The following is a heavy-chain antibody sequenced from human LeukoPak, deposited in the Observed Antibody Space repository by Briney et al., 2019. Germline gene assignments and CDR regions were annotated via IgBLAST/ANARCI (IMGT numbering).Heavy chain of an antibody. J-gene: IGHJ3*02. D-gene: IGHD2-21*02. V-gene: IGHV3-30*02. CDR3: AKSTSGSGDSVLLGAFDI. CDR1: GFTFSSYG. CDR2: IRYDGSNK. Sequence: PGGSLRLSCAASGFTFSSYGMHWVRQAPGKGLEGVAFIRYDGSNKYYADSVKGRFTISRDNSKNTLYLQMNSLRAEDTAVYYCAKSTSGSGDSVLLGAFDIWGQGTMVTVSS.